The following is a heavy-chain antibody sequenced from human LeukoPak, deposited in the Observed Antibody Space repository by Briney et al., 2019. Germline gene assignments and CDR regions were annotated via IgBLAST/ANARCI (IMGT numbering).Heavy chain of an antibody. CDR1: GFTFSSYA. D-gene: IGHD2-21*02. V-gene: IGHV3-23*01. Sequence: GGSLRLSCAASGFTFSSYAMTWVRQAPGMGLEWVTSTTQSGESSGCADSVKGRFTISRDNSKNTLFLQMDSLRVEDTAIYYCARESGGDWGYFDDWGQGTLVTVSS. CDR2: TTQSGESS. CDR3: ARESGGDWGYFDD. J-gene: IGHJ4*02.